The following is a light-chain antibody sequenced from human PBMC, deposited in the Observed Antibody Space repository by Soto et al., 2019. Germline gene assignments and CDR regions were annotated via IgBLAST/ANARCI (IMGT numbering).Light chain of an antibody. Sequence: QSVLTQSPSASASLGASVKLTCTLSSGHSNYAIAWHQQQPEKGPRYLMKLNRDGSHSKGDGIPNRFSGSSSGAERYLTISSLQSEVEADYYCQTWGNGIVIFGGGTKLTVL. CDR1: SGHSNYA. CDR3: QTWGNGIVI. J-gene: IGLJ2*01. V-gene: IGLV4-69*01. CDR2: LNRDGSH.